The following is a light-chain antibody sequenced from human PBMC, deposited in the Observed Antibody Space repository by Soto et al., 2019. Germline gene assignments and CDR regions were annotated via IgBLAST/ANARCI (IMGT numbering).Light chain of an antibody. J-gene: IGLJ1*01. CDR3: FSFTTTSTHV. V-gene: IGLV2-14*01. CDR1: SSDIGAYDY. Sequence: QSALTQPASLSGSPGQSITISCTGTSSDIGAYDYVSWFQQHPGKAPKLMISEVNNRPSGVSNRFSGSKSGNTAYLTISGLQVGDEAEYFGFSFTTTSTHVFGTGTKLPVL. CDR2: EVN.